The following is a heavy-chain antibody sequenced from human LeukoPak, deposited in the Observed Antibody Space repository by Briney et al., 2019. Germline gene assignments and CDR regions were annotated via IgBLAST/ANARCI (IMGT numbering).Heavy chain of an antibody. V-gene: IGHV3-23*01. CDR1: GFTISTYA. CDR3: AKDPVGRIPPYYFDY. Sequence: AGSLTLTCAASGFTISTYAVNWVRQPPGKGLEWVSSICYSGGRTYYADSVKGRFTISRDNSKNTLYLQMNSLRAEDTAMYYCAKDPVGRIPPYYFDYWGQGTLVTVSS. J-gene: IGHJ4*02. CDR2: ICYSGGRT.